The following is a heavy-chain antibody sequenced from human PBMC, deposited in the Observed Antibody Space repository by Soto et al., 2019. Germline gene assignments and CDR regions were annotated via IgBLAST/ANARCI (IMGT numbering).Heavy chain of an antibody. D-gene: IGHD6-6*01. CDR1: GGSISSYY. CDR2: IYYSGST. Sequence: QVPLQESGPGLVKPSETLSLTCTVSGGSISSYYWSWIRQPPGKGLEWIGYIYYSGSTNYNPSLKSRDTISVDTSKNQFSLKLSSVTAADTAVYYCAREYSGSSYYYYYMDVWGKGTTVTVSS. J-gene: IGHJ6*03. V-gene: IGHV4-59*01. CDR3: AREYSGSSYYYYYMDV.